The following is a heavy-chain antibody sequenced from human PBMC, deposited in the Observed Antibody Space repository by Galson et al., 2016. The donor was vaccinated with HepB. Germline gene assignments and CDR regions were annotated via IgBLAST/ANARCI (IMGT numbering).Heavy chain of an antibody. CDR1: GGSLSSSSYY. D-gene: IGHD6-13*01. CDR3: ARVPYSSSWYSDY. V-gene: IGHV4-39*07. Sequence: SETLSLTCTVSGGSLSSSSYYWGWIRQPPGKGLDCIGTINYSGSPYYNPSLKSRVTISIATSQNQFSLKLSSVTAADTAVYYCARVPYSSSWYSDYWGQGTLVTVSS. CDR2: INYSGSP. J-gene: IGHJ4*02.